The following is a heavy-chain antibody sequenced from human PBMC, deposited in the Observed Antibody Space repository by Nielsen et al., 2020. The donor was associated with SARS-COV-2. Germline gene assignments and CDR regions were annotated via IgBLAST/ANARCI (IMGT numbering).Heavy chain of an antibody. V-gene: IGHV5-51*01. CDR1: GYSYTSYW. Sequence: GESLKISCQGSGYSYTSYWIGWVRQMPGKGLEWMGIMYPGDSDIRYSPSFQGPVTISADKSTDTAFLQWRSLKASDTAIYYCARQDATGQALNYWGQGALVTVSS. CDR2: MYPGDSDI. J-gene: IGHJ4*02. D-gene: IGHD1-14*01. CDR3: ARQDATGQALNY.